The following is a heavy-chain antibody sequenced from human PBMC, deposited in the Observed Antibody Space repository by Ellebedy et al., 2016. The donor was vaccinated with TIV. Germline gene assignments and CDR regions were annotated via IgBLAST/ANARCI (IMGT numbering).Heavy chain of an antibody. V-gene: IGHV1-18*01. D-gene: IGHD3-3*01. Sequence: AASVKVSCKASGYTFTSYGISWVRQAPGQGLEWMGWISPYNGNTNYVQKLQGRVTMNTDTSTSTAYMELRSLRSDDTAVYYCARGRYYDFWSGYYGDAEYFQHWGQGTLVTVSS. CDR1: GYTFTSYG. CDR3: ARGRYYDFWSGYYGDAEYFQH. CDR2: ISPYNGNT. J-gene: IGHJ1*01.